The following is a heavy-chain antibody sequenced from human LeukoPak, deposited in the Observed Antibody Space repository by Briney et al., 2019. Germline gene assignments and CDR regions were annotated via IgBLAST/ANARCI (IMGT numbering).Heavy chain of an antibody. CDR1: GFTFGDYA. CDR3: ISSNPSSDY. CDR2: ISWNSDNL. J-gene: IGHJ4*02. D-gene: IGHD1-14*01. V-gene: IGHV3-9*01. Sequence: GGSLRLSCATSGFTFGDYAMHWVRQIPGKGLEWVSGISWNSDNLGYADSVKGRFTISRDNAKGTLYLQMNSLGAEDTAVYYCISSNPSSDYWGQGTLVTVSS.